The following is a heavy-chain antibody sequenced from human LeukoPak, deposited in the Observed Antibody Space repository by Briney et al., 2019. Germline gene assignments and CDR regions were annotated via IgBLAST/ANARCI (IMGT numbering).Heavy chain of an antibody. CDR3: ARMAPGSTMVRGVNYYGMDV. CDR2: ISAYNGNT. D-gene: IGHD3-10*01. J-gene: IGHJ6*02. CDR1: GYMFTRNG. Sequence: ASVKVSCKASGYMFTRNGISWVRQAPGQGLEWMGWISAYNGNTNYAQKFQGRVTMTTDTSTSTAYMELRSLRSDDTAVYYCARMAPGSTMVRGVNYYGMDVWGQGTTVTVSS. V-gene: IGHV1-18*01.